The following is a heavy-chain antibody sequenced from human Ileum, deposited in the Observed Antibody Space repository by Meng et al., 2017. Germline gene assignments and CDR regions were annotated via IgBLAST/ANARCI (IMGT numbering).Heavy chain of an antibody. Sequence: QGQPQESGPRLVRPSETLSLACTVSGGSVSSGSYYWSWIRQPPGKGLEWIGHIYYSGSTNYNPSLKSRVTISVDMSKNQFSLKLNSVTAADTAIYFCARSSTSPASYFFDYWGQGTLVTVSS. CDR1: GGSVSSGSYY. V-gene: IGHV4-61*01. CDR2: IYYSGST. CDR3: ARSSTSPASYFFDY. J-gene: IGHJ4*02. D-gene: IGHD6-6*01.